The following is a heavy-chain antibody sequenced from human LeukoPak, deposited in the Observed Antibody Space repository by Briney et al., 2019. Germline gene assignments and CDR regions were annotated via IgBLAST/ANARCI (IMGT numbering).Heavy chain of an antibody. CDR2: INHSGST. D-gene: IGHD3-10*01. CDR1: GGSFSGYY. J-gene: IGHJ5*02. CDR3: ARVARGSGGWFDP. Sequence: SETLSLTCAVYGGSFSGYYWSWIRQPPGKRLEWIGEINHSGSTNYNPSLKSRVTISVDTSKNQFSLKLSSVTAADTAVYYCARVARGSGGWFDPWGQGTLVTVSS. V-gene: IGHV4-34*01.